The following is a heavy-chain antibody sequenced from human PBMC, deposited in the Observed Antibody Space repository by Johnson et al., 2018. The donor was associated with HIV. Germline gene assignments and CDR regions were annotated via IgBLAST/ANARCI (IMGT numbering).Heavy chain of an antibody. CDR2: LGTAGDT. J-gene: IGHJ3*02. Sequence: MLLVESGGGLVQPGGSLRLSCAASGFTFSNYDMYWVRQPTGKGLEWVSGLGTAGDTYYADSVKGRFTISRDNSKNTLYLQMNSLRAEDTAVYYCAKEGGRITMIVVEPDAFDIWGQGTMVTVSS. D-gene: IGHD3-22*01. CDR1: GFTFSNYD. CDR3: AKEGGRITMIVVEPDAFDI. V-gene: IGHV3-13*01.